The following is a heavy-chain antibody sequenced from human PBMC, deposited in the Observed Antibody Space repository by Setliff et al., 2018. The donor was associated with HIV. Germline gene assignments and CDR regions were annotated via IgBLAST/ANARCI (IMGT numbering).Heavy chain of an antibody. V-gene: IGHV5-10-1*01. Sequence: ESLKISCKGSGYSFTNYWINWVRQMPGKGLEWMGRIDPSDFYTNYMPSFQGHVTISADKSTSTAYLQWSSLKASDTAMYYCARIEKLGNWFDPWGQGTLVTVSS. J-gene: IGHJ5*02. CDR2: IDPSDFYT. D-gene: IGHD6-13*01. CDR1: GYSFTNYW. CDR3: ARIEKLGNWFDP.